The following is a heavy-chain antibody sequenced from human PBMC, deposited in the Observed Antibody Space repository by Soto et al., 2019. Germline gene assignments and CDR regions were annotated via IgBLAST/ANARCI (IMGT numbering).Heavy chain of an antibody. CDR1: GASISSGGYY. V-gene: IGHV4-31*03. D-gene: IGHD5-12*01. CDR2: IYHSGTT. Sequence: SETLSLTCTVSGASISSGGYYWSWIRQHPGKGLEWIGYIYHSGTTSYNPSLKSRLTMSVDTSENQFSLKLSSVTAADTAVYYCARDYSGYGWFDPWGQGTLVTVSS. J-gene: IGHJ5*02. CDR3: ARDYSGYGWFDP.